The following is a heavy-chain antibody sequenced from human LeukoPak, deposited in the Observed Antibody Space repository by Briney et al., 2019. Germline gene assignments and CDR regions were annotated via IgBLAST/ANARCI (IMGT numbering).Heavy chain of an antibody. J-gene: IGHJ6*03. Sequence: GASVKVSCKASGGTFSSYAISWVRQAPGQGLEWMGRIIPIFGTANYAQKFQGRVTITTDESTSTAYMELSSLRSEDTAVYYCARDRVVAANYYYYMDVWGRGTVVTVSS. CDR1: GGTFSSYA. V-gene: IGHV1-69*05. CDR3: ARDRVVAANYYYYMDV. D-gene: IGHD2-15*01. CDR2: IIPIFGTA.